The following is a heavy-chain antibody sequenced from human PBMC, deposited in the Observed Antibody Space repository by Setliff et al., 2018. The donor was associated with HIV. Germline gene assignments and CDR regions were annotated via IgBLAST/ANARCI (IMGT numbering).Heavy chain of an antibody. CDR3: ARSSQKGIQPLLLAS. D-gene: IGHD6-6*01. CDR2: INHSGST. CDR1: GGSFSGYY. Sequence: SETLSLTCAVYGGSFSGYYWSWIRQPPGKGLEWIGEINHSGSTNYNPSLKSRVTISVDTSMDQFSLKLNSVTAADTAVYYCARSSQKGIQPLLLASWGPGTLVTVSS. J-gene: IGHJ4*02. V-gene: IGHV4-34*01.